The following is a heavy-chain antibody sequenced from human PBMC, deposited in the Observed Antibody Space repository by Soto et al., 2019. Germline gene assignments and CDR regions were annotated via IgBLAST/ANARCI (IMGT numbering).Heavy chain of an antibody. J-gene: IGHJ5*02. V-gene: IGHV1-3*01. CDR3: AREELWFGGFDP. CDR2: INAGNGNT. D-gene: IGHD3-10*01. Sequence: ASVKVSCKASGYTFTSYAMHWVRQAPGQRLERMGWINAGNGNTKYSQKFQGRVTITRDTSASTAYMELSSLRSEDTAVYYCAREELWFGGFDPWVQGTLVTVSS. CDR1: GYTFTSYA.